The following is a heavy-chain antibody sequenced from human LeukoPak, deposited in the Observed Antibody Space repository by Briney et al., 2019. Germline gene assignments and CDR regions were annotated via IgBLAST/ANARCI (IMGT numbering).Heavy chain of an antibody. V-gene: IGHV4-4*07. CDR1: GGSISLYF. Sequence: PSDTLSLTCTVSGGSISLYFWTWIRQPAGTGLEWIGRMYSTGSDNYNPSLKSRVTMSLDTSKNHFSLNLTSVTAADTAVYYCAREPTSGREPTSGRPLDYWGQGTLVTVSS. D-gene: IGHD5-12*01. CDR3: AREPTSGREPTSGRPLDY. CDR2: MYSTGSD. J-gene: IGHJ4*02.